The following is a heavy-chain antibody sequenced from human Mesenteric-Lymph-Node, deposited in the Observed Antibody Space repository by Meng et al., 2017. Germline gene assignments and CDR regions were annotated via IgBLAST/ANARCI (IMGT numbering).Heavy chain of an antibody. D-gene: IGHD7-27*01. CDR2: TYYRSKWYN. J-gene: IGHJ4*02. CDR1: GASVSSNSAA. V-gene: IGHV6-1*01. CDR3: VRETVWWGSHGELGD. Sequence: SETLSLTCGLSGASVSSNSAAWNWIRQSPSWGLEWLGRTYYRSKWYNDYAVSVKSRITSNSDTSKNHFSLQLNSVTPEDTAVYYWVRETVWWGSHGELGDWGQGTLVTVSS.